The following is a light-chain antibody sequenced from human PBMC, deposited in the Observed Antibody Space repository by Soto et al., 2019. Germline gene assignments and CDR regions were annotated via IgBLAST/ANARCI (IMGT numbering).Light chain of an antibody. V-gene: IGKV3-11*01. CDR1: QSVSSN. CDR2: DVS. CDR3: QQRSKWPRR. Sequence: SPATLSVSQGERATLSCRASQSVSSNLAWYQQKPGQAPRLLIYDVSTRATDIPARFSGSGSGTDFTLTISSLEHEDRAVYYCQQRSKWPRRFAQGTKVDIK. J-gene: IGKJ1*01.